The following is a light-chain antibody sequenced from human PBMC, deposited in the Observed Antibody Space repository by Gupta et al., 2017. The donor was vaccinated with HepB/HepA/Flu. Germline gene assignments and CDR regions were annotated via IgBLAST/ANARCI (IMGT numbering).Light chain of an antibody. Sequence: ELVLTQSPATLSLSPEERATLSCRASQSVSSYLPWYQQTPGQATRLLIYDASNRATGIPARFSGSGSGTDFTLTSSRVEPEYFAVYYYQQRSNCPPAFGPGTKVDIK. J-gene: IGKJ3*01. CDR3: QQRSNCPPA. CDR2: DAS. V-gene: IGKV3-11*01. CDR1: QSVSSY.